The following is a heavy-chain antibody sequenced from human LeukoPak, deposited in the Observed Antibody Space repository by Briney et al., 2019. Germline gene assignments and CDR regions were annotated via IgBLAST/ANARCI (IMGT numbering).Heavy chain of an antibody. CDR3: ARDREVAAHYFDY. CDR1: GYTFTSYY. J-gene: IGHJ4*02. CDR2: INPSGGST. D-gene: IGHD6-19*01. Sequence: ASVKVSCXASGYTFTSYYMHWVRRARGQGLEWMGIINPSGGSTSYAQKFQGRVTMTRDTSTSTVYMELSSLRSEDTAVYYCARDREVAAHYFDYWGQGTLVTVSS. V-gene: IGHV1-46*01.